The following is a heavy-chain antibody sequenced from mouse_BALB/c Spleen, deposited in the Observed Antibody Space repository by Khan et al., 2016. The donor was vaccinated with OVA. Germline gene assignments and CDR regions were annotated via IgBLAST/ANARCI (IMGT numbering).Heavy chain of an antibody. D-gene: IGHD1-1*01. Sequence: QVQLQQSGAELAKPGASVKMSCKASGYTFINYWILWVKQRPGQGLEWIGYINPSTAYTEYNQNFKDKATLTSDKSSRTAYMQLSNLTSEDSAAYFCARRGLRWDFDYWGQGTTLTVSS. CDR2: INPSTAYT. V-gene: IGHV1-7*01. CDR3: ARRGLRWDFDY. CDR1: GYTFINYW. J-gene: IGHJ2*01.